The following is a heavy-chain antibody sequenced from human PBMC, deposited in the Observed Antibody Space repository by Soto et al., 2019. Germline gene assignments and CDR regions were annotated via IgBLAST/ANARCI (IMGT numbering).Heavy chain of an antibody. CDR3: AAYSHKGY. J-gene: IGHJ4*02. Sequence: EEQLVESGGDLVQPGGSLRLSCAASGFTVSNNYMSWVRQAPGKGLEWVSLIYSGGSTYYADSVKGRFTISRDRSKNTLYLQMNSLRAEDTAMYYCAAYSHKGYWGQGTLVTVSS. CDR2: IYSGGST. D-gene: IGHD3-16*01. CDR1: GFTVSNNY. V-gene: IGHV3-66*01.